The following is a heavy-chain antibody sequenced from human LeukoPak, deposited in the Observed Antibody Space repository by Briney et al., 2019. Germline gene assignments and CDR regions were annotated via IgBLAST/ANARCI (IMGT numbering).Heavy chain of an antibody. J-gene: IGHJ4*02. D-gene: IGHD3-22*01. CDR3: ARGQVTRIVVVITKARDYFDY. CDR1: GGSFSGYY. Sequence: PSETLSLTCAVYGGSFSGYYWSWIRQPPGKGLEWIGEINHSGSTNYNPSLKSRVTISVDTSKNQFSLKLSSVTAADTAVYYCARGQVTRIVVVITKARDYFDYWGQGTLVTVSS. V-gene: IGHV4-34*01. CDR2: INHSGST.